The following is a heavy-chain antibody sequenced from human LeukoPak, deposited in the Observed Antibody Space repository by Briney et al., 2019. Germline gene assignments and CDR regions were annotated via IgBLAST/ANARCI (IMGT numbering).Heavy chain of an antibody. CDR3: AKSSPYYYYYYGMDV. J-gene: IGHJ6*02. V-gene: IGHV3-23*01. D-gene: IGHD6-13*01. CDR1: GFTFSSCA. Sequence: GGSLRLSCAASGFTFSSCAMSWVRQAPGKGLEWVSAISGSGGSTYYADSVKGRFSISRDNSKNTLYLQMNSLRAEDTAVYYCAKSSPYYYYYYGMDVWGQGTTVTVSS. CDR2: ISGSGGST.